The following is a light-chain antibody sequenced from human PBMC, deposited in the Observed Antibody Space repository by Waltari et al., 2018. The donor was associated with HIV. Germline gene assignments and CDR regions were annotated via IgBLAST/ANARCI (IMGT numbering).Light chain of an antibody. J-gene: IGKJ1*01. V-gene: IGKV2-30*01. CDR3: MQGTHWPPT. Sequence: DVVMTKSLLSLHVTLGQPVSISSRPRQSPVFSDGNTYLSWFQQRPGQSPRRPIYKVSNRDSGVPDRFRGRGSGTDFTLIITRVEAEDVGVYYCMQGTHWPPTFGQGTKVEVK. CDR1: QSPVFSDGNTY. CDR2: KVS.